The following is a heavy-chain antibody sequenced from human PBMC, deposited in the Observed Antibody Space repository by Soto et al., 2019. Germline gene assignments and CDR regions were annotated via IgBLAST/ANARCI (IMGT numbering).Heavy chain of an antibody. V-gene: IGHV3-33*01. CDR2: IWYDGSNK. CDR3: ARDSTVEKLDY. J-gene: IGHJ4*02. Sequence: QVQLVESGGGVVQPGRSLRLSCAASGFTFSSYGMHWVRQAPGKGLEWVAVIWYDGSNKYYADSVKGRFTISRDNSKNTLYLQMNSLRAEDTAVYYCARDSTVEKLDYWGQGNLVTVS. CDR1: GFTFSSYG. D-gene: IGHD4-17*01.